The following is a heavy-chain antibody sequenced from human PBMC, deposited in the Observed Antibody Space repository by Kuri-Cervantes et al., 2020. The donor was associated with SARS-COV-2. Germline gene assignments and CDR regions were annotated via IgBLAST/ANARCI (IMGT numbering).Heavy chain of an antibody. CDR3: ARDMVGRQYYYYYMDV. D-gene: IGHD2-15*01. J-gene: IGHJ6*03. V-gene: IGHV4-59*11. CDR1: GGSISSHY. CDR2: IYYSGST. Sequence: SETLSLTCTVSGGSISSHYWSWIRQPPGKGLEWIGYIYYSGSTNYNPSLKSRVTISVDTSKNQFFLKLSSVTAADTAVYYCARDMVGRQYYYYYMDVWGKGTTVTVSS.